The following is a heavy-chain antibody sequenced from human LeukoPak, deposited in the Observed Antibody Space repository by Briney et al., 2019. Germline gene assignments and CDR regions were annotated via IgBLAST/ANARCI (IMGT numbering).Heavy chain of an antibody. J-gene: IGHJ4*02. Sequence: ASVKVSCKASGYTFTSYATNWVRQAPGQGLEWMGRINPNSGGTNYAQKFQGRVTMTRDTSISTAYMELSRLRSDDTAVYYCTRIVGATLSFDYWGQGTLVTVSS. CDR3: TRIVGATLSFDY. V-gene: IGHV1-2*06. CDR2: INPNSGGT. D-gene: IGHD1-26*01. CDR1: GYTFTSYA.